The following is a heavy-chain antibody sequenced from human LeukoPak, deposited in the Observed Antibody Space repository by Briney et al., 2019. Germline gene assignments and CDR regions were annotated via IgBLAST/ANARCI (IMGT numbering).Heavy chain of an antibody. Sequence: SETPSLTCTVSGGSISSGGYYWSWIRQHPGKGLEWIGYIYYSGSTYYNPSLKSRVTISVDTSKNQFSLKLSSVTAADTAVYYCARDPIAAAGTGGYWGQGTLVTVSS. CDR1: GGSISSGGYY. J-gene: IGHJ4*02. D-gene: IGHD6-13*01. CDR3: ARDPIAAAGTGGY. V-gene: IGHV4-31*03. CDR2: IYYSGST.